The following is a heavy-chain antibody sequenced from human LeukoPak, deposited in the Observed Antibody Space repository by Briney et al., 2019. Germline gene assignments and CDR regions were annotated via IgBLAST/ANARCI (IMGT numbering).Heavy chain of an antibody. CDR2: ISYDGSNK. J-gene: IGHJ4*02. D-gene: IGHD3-9*01. V-gene: IGHV3-30*04. CDR1: GFTFSSYA. Sequence: GGSLRLSCAASGFTFSSYAMHWVRQAPGKGLEWVAVISYDGSNKYYADSVKGRFTISRDNSKNTLYLQMNSLRAEDTAVYYCARDTGLRYFDWLLPFDYWGQGTLVTVSS. CDR3: ARDTGLRYFDWLLPFDY.